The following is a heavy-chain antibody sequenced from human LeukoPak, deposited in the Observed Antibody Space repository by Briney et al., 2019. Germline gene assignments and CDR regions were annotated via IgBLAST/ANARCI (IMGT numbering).Heavy chain of an antibody. CDR2: IYYSGNT. Sequence: SETLSLTCTVSGGSSNSSYWSWIRQPPGKGLEWIGYIYYSGNTNYTPSLKSRVAISVDTSKNQLSLKLSSVTAADTAVYYCARHRAPGTRHAFDIWGQGTMVTVSS. J-gene: IGHJ3*02. CDR1: GGSSNSSY. V-gene: IGHV4-59*08. D-gene: IGHD1-1*01. CDR3: ARHRAPGTRHAFDI.